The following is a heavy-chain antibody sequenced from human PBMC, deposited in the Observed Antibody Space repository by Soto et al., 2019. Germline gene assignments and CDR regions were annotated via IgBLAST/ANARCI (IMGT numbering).Heavy chain of an antibody. D-gene: IGHD1-1*01. J-gene: IGHJ4*02. Sequence: QVQLEESGGAVVQPGRSLRLSCAASGFAFSSYAMQWGRQAPGKGLEWVAGISYDGSNKHYADSVKGRYTISRDNSKTTLFLQMNSLSTKDTAVYYCVRDYNDGIGRYDYWGQGTPVTVSS. CDR1: GFAFSSYA. CDR2: ISYDGSNK. V-gene: IGHV3-30-3*01. CDR3: VRDYNDGIGRYDY.